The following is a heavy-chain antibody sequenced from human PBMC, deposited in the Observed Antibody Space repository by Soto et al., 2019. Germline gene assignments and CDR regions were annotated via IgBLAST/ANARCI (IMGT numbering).Heavy chain of an antibody. J-gene: IGHJ4*02. CDR2: IYYSGST. CDR3: ARSWGSGYYLIDY. CDR1: GGSISSYY. V-gene: IGHV4-59*01. Sequence: PSETLSLTCTVSGGSISSYYWSWIRQPPGKGLEWIGYIYYSGSTNYNPSLKSRVTISVDTSKNQFSLKLSSVTAADTAVYYCARSWGSGYYLIDYWGQGTLVTVSS. D-gene: IGHD3-22*01.